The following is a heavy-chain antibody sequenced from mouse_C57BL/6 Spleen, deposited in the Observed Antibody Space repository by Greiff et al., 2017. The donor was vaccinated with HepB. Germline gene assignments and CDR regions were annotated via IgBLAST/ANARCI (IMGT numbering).Heavy chain of an antibody. CDR3: AREGYYSNYGFAY. V-gene: IGHV1-80*01. J-gene: IGHJ3*01. Sequence: QVQLKQSGAELVKPGASVKISCKASGYAFSSYWMNWVKQRPGKGLEWIGQIYPGDGDTNYNGKFKGKATLTADKSSSTAYMQLSSLTSEDSAVYFCAREGYYSNYGFAYWGQGTLVTVSA. CDR1: GYAFSSYW. CDR2: IYPGDGDT. D-gene: IGHD2-5*01.